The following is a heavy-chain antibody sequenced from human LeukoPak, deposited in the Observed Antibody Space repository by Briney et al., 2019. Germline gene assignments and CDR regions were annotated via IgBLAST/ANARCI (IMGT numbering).Heavy chain of an antibody. CDR3: ARERYDFWSGYWFDY. V-gene: IGHV1-69*05. CDR1: GGTFTSYA. J-gene: IGHJ4*02. D-gene: IGHD3-3*01. CDR2: ISPSFGRA. Sequence: SVKVSCKASGGTFTSYAISWVRQAPGQGLEWVGGISPSFGRANYAQKVQGRVTITTDESTSTAYMELSSLRSEDTAVYYCARERYDFWSGYWFDYWGQGTLVTVSS.